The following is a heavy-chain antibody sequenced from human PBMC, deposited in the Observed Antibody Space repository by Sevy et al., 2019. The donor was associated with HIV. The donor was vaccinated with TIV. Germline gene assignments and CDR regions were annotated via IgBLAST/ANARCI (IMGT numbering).Heavy chain of an antibody. V-gene: IGHV3-74*01. J-gene: IGHJ4*02. D-gene: IGHD3-10*01. CDR1: GFTFSSYW. CDR3: ARVGVRGVKGAFDY. CDR2: INSDGSST. Sequence: GGSLRLSCAASGFTFSSYWMHWVRQAPGKGLVWVSRINSDGSSTSYADSVKGRFTISRDNAKNTLYLQMNSLRAEDTAVYDCARVGVRGVKGAFDYWGQGTLVTVSS.